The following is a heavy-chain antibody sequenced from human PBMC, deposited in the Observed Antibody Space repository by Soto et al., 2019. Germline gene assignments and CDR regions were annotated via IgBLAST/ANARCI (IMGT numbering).Heavy chain of an antibody. J-gene: IGHJ4*01. V-gene: IGHV3-72*01. CDR1: GFTFSDHY. Sequence: EVQLVESGGGLVQPGGSLRLSCSASGFTFSDHYMDWVRQAPGKGLEWVGRIRKKAYSYTTEYAASVKDRFTISRDDSRSSVYLQRNSLKIEDTAVYYGTSSWGDHRYLDNWGQEPWSPSLQ. D-gene: IGHD3-10*01. CDR3: TSSWGDHRYLDN. CDR2: IRKKAYSYTT.